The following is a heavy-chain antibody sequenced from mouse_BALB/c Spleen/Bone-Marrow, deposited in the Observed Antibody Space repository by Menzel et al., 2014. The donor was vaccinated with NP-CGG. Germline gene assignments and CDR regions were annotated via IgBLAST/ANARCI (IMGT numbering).Heavy chain of an antibody. J-gene: IGHJ1*01. Sequence: VQGVESGPGLVAPSQSLSITCTVSGFSLKNYGLHWVRQPPGKGLEWLGVIGTGGGTNYNSALMSRLSISIDNSKSQVFLKMSSLQTDDTAMYYCARDWAYGNWYFDVWGAGTPVTVSS. CDR1: GFSLKNYG. V-gene: IGHV2-9*02. CDR2: IGTGGGT. CDR3: ARDWAYGNWYFDV. D-gene: IGHD2-1*01.